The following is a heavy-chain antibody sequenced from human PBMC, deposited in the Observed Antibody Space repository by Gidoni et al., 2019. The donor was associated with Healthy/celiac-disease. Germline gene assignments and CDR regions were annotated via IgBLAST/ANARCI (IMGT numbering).Heavy chain of an antibody. Sequence: QVQLQESGPGLVKPSETLSLPCTVSVGSISSYYWSWIRQPPGKGLEWIGYIYYSGSTNYNPSLKSRVTISVDTSKNQFSLKLSSVTAADTAVYYCARALADLWYFDLWGRGTLVTVSS. CDR2: IYYSGST. CDR3: ARALADLWYFDL. J-gene: IGHJ2*01. CDR1: VGSISSYY. V-gene: IGHV4-59*01.